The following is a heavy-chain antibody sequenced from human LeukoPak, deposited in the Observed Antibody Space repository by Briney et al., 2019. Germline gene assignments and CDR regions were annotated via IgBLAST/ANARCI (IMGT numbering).Heavy chain of an antibody. CDR2: IYSTGGI. Sequence: SETLSLTCTVSGGSISSYYWSWIRQPAGKGLEWIGRIYSTGGINYNPSLKSRVTMSIDTSKNQFSLKLSSVTAADTAVYYCARDDQGVNYDILTGYYRAAFGFDYWGQGTLVTVSS. CDR1: GGSISSYY. V-gene: IGHV4-4*07. J-gene: IGHJ4*02. CDR3: ARDDQGVNYDILTGYYRAAFGFDY. D-gene: IGHD3-9*01.